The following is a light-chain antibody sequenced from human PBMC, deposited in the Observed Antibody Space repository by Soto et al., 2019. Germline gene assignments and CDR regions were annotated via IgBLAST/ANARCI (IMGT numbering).Light chain of an antibody. CDR1: QDIANY. CDR2: ATS. CDR3: QQVNSYPLT. V-gene: IGKV1-9*01. J-gene: IGKJ4*01. Sequence: IQLTQSPSFLSASVGDRVTLSCRASQDIANYLAWYQQKPGKAPEFLIYATSTFQSGVPSRFSGGGAGTEFTLTISSLQPEDFATYYCQQVNSYPLTFGGGTKVDIK.